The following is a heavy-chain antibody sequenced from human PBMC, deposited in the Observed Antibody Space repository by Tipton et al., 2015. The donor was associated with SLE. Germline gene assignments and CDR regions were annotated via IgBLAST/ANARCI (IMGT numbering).Heavy chain of an antibody. V-gene: IGHV1-69*05. J-gene: IGHJ4*02. CDR2: FIPIFGTA. CDR3: AGGGPWYFDY. D-gene: IGHD2-15*01. Sequence: QSGAEVKKPGASVKVSCKASGGTFSSYAISWVRQAPGQGLEWMGGFIPIFGTANYAQKFQGRVTITTDESTSTAYMELSSLRSEDTSVYYCAGGGPWYFDYWGQGTLVTVSS. CDR1: GGTFSSYA.